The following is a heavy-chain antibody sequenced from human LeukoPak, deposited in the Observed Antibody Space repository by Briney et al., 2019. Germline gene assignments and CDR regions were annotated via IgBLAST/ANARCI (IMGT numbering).Heavy chain of an antibody. D-gene: IGHD2-21*02. J-gene: IGHJ4*02. V-gene: IGHV3-66*01. CDR2: IYSGGST. Sequence: GGSLRLSCAASEFSVGSNYMTWVRQAPGKGLEWVSLIYSGGSTYYADSVKGRFTISRDNSKNTLYLQMNSLRADDTGVYYCAKDISGGDCPDYWGQGTLVTVSS. CDR1: EFSVGSNY. CDR3: AKDISGGDCPDY.